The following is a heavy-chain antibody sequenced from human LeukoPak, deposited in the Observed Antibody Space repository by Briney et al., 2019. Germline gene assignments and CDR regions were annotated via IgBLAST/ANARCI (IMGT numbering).Heavy chain of an antibody. CDR2: INHSGST. J-gene: IGHJ5*02. CDR1: GGSFSGYY. D-gene: IGHD5-12*01. Sequence: SETLSLTCAVYGGSFSGYYWGWIRQPPGKGLEWIGEINHSGSTNYNPSLKSRVTISVDTSKNQFSLKLSSVTAADTAVYYCASRISGYDYFNPWGQGTLVTVSS. V-gene: IGHV4-34*01. CDR3: ASRISGYDYFNP.